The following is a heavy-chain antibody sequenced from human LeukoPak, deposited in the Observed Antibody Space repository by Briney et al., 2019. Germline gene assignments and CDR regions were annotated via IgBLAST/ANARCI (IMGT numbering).Heavy chain of an antibody. CDR2: ISPGGEIP. CDR1: EFSVGSNY. J-gene: IGHJ4*02. D-gene: IGHD3-22*01. Sequence: GGSLRLSCAASEFSVGSNYMTWVRQAPGKGLEWVSGISPGGEIPYYADSVKGRFTISRDNSKDTVSLQMHSLRAEDTATYYCAKDDGWLYYNHWGQGTLVTVSS. CDR3: AKDDGWLYYNH. V-gene: IGHV3-23*01.